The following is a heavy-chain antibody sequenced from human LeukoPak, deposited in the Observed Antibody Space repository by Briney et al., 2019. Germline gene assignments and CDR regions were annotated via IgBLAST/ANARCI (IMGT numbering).Heavy chain of an antibody. CDR2: IDWNGGST. CDR3: ARDLGAQTMVFFDP. Sequence: GGSLRLSCAASGFTFDEYGMSWVRQTPGKGLEWVSGIDWNGGSTGYADSVKGRFTISRNNAKNSLYLQMNSLRAEDTALYYCARDLGAQTMVFFDPWGQGTLVTVSS. CDR1: GFTFDEYG. J-gene: IGHJ5*02. D-gene: IGHD4/OR15-4a*01. V-gene: IGHV3-20*04.